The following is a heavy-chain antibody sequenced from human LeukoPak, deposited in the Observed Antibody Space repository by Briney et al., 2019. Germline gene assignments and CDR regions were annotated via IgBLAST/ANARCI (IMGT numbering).Heavy chain of an antibody. CDR3: ARQSTDQSSGYDSIDY. Sequence: GESLKISCKASGYRFTTYWIGWVRQMPGKGLEWMGIIYPGDSDTRYSPSFEGQVTISADKSITTAYLQWSSLKASDTAMYYRARQSTDQSSGYDSIDYWGQGTLVTVSS. J-gene: IGHJ4*02. V-gene: IGHV5-51*01. D-gene: IGHD5-12*01. CDR1: GYRFTTYW. CDR2: IYPGDSDT.